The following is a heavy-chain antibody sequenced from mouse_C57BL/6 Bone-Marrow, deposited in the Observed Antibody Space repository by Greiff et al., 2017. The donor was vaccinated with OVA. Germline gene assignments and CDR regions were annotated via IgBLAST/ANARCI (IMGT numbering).Heavy chain of an antibody. CDR3: ARSYGYDSWFAY. D-gene: IGHD2-2*01. CDR1: GYTFTDYY. Sequence: QVQLKESGAELVRPGASVKLSCKASGYTFTDYYINWVKQRPGQGLEWIARIYPGSGNTYYNEKFKGKATLTAEKSSSTAYMQLSSLTSEDSAVYFCARSYGYDSWFAYWGQGTLVTVSA. CDR2: IYPGSGNT. V-gene: IGHV1-76*01. J-gene: IGHJ3*01.